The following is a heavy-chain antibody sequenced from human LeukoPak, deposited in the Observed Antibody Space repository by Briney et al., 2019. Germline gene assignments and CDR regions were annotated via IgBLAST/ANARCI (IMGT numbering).Heavy chain of an antibody. V-gene: IGHV1-46*01. J-gene: IGHJ4*02. CDR1: GYTFSSHY. CDR2: INPSGGST. Sequence: ASVKVSCKASGYTFSSHYVHWVRQAPGQGLEWMGIINPSGGSTSYAQKFQGRVTMTRDKSTSTVYMELKSVRSEDTAVYYCAGAVMMQGEAIPAHWGQGTPVTVSS. D-gene: IGHD3-16*01. CDR3: AGAVMMQGEAIPAH.